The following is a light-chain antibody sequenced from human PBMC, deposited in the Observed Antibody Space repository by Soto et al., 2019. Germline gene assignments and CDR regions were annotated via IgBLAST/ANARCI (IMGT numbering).Light chain of an antibody. J-gene: IGLJ3*02. CDR3: ASWDDSLNGRV. V-gene: IGLV1-44*01. CDR1: GSNVGTYA. CDR2: SNN. Sequence: QSVLTQPPSASGAPGQRVTISCSGRGSNVGTYAINWYQQLPGTAPKLLIYSNNQRPSGVPDRFSGSKSGTSASLAISGLQSDDEADYYCASWDDSLNGRVFGGGTKLTVL.